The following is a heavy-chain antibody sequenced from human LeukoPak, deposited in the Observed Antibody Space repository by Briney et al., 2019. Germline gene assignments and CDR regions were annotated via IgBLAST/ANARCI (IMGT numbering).Heavy chain of an antibody. J-gene: IGHJ4*02. CDR3: ASMPPGEVGDY. CDR2: ISSSGSTI. Sequence: GGSLRLSCAASGFTFSSYWMSWVRQAPGKGLEWVSYISSSGSTIYYADSVKGRFTISRDNAKNSLYLQMNSLRAEDTAVYYCASMPPGEVGDYWGQGTLVTVSS. V-gene: IGHV3-48*04. CDR1: GFTFSSYW. D-gene: IGHD3-16*01.